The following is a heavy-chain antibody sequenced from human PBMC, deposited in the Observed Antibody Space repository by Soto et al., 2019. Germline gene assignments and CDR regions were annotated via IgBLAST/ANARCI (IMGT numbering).Heavy chain of an antibody. D-gene: IGHD4-17*01. Sequence: QGQLVQSGAEVKKPGASVKVSCGTSGFSFTSYSFHWVRQAPAQGLQWMGWINAGRGKTKYSQQFQGRVTFNWDTSANTVYMELSRLTSEDTSVFYCARWIDNGYFDYWGQGTLVTVSA. CDR3: ARWIDNGYFDY. CDR1: GFSFTSYS. CDR2: INAGRGKT. J-gene: IGHJ4*02. V-gene: IGHV1-3*01.